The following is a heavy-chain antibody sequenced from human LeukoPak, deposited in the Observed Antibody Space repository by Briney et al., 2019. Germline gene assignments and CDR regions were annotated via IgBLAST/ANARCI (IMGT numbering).Heavy chain of an antibody. Sequence: ASVKVSCKASGYTFTGYYIHWVRQAPGQGLEWMGWINPNSGGTDYAQKFQGRVTMTRDTSISTAYMELSRLRSDDTAVYYCARDTFSYGYGDFDYWGQGTLVTVSS. V-gene: IGHV1-2*02. J-gene: IGHJ4*02. D-gene: IGHD5-18*01. CDR2: INPNSGGT. CDR1: GYTFTGYY. CDR3: ARDTFSYGYGDFDY.